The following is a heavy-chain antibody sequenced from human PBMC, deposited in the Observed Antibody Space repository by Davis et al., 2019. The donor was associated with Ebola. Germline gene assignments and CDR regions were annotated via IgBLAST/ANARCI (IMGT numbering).Heavy chain of an antibody. CDR1: CGSFRGFY. D-gene: IGHD3-10*01. V-gene: IGHV4-34*01. J-gene: IGHJ6*04. CDR2: INHSGST. CDR3: ARDGFIGVGLYFGMDV. Sequence: SETLSPPFALYCGSFRGFYWSWIRQFPGKGLEWIGEINHSGSTNYNPSLKSRVIISLDTSKNQFSLKLSSVTAADTAVYYCARDGFIGVGLYFGMDVWGKGTTVTVSS.